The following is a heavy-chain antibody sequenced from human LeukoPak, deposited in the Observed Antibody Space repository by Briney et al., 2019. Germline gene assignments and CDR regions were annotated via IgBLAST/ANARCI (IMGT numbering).Heavy chain of an antibody. J-gene: IGHJ4*02. D-gene: IGHD2-2*01. CDR1: GYTFTSYY. CDR2: INPSGGST. CDR3: ARESKVVPAAGYFDY. V-gene: IGHV1-46*01. Sequence: ASVKVSCKASGYTFTSYYMHSARQAPGQGLEWMGIINPSGGSTSYAQKFQGRVTMTRDTSTSTVYMELSSLRSEDTAVYYCARESKVVPAAGYFDYWGQGTLVTVSS.